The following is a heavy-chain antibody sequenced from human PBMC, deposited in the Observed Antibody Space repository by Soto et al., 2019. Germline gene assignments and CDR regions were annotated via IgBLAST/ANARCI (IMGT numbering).Heavy chain of an antibody. CDR2: ISWNSGSI. CDR3: AKDIAPGATVGGNEFDY. Sequence: HPGGSLRLSCAASGFTFDDYAMHWARQAPGKGLEWVSGISWNSGSIGYADSVKGRFTISRDNAKNSLYLQMNSLRAEDTALYYCAKDIAPGATVGGNEFDYWGQGTLVTVSS. D-gene: IGHD1-26*01. V-gene: IGHV3-9*01. CDR1: GFTFDDYA. J-gene: IGHJ4*02.